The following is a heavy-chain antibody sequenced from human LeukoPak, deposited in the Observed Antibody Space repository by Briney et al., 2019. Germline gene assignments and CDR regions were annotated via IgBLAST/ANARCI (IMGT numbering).Heavy chain of an antibody. CDR3: ARDGYCTNGVCYGAPFDP. D-gene: IGHD2-8*01. Sequence: ASVKVSCKASGYTFTSYGISWVRQAPGQGLEWMGWISAYNGNTNYAQKLQGRVTMTTDTSTSTAYMELRSLRSEDTAVYYCARDGYCTNGVCYGAPFDPWGQGTLVTVSS. CDR1: GYTFTSYG. CDR2: ISAYNGNT. V-gene: IGHV1-18*01. J-gene: IGHJ5*02.